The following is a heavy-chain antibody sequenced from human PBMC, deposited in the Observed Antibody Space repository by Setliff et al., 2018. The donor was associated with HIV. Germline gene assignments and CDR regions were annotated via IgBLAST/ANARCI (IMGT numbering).Heavy chain of an antibody. CDR3: ARGVTRDISGYDRDEYFQH. J-gene: IGHJ1*01. CDR2: ISPYNGDT. CDR1: GYRFNTYG. V-gene: IGHV1-18*01. D-gene: IGHD3-22*01. Sequence: GASVKVSCQASGYRFNTYGISWVRQAPGQGLEWMGWISPYNGDTRFAQSLQGRVTLTTDTSTNTAYMEMRTLSSDDTAVYFCARGVTRDISGYDRDEYFQHCGQGTPVTVSS.